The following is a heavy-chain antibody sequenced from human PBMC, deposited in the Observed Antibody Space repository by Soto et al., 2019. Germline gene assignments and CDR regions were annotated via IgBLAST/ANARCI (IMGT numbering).Heavy chain of an antibody. Sequence: SESLSLTCAVYGGSFSGYYWSWIRQPPGKGLEWIGEINHSGSTNYNPPLKSRVTISVDTSKNQFSLKLSSVTAADTAVYYCASTSGLKWFGEPHNWFDPWGQGTLVTSPQ. J-gene: IGHJ5*02. D-gene: IGHD3-10*01. V-gene: IGHV4-34*01. CDR3: ASTSGLKWFGEPHNWFDP. CDR2: INHSGST. CDR1: GGSFSGYY.